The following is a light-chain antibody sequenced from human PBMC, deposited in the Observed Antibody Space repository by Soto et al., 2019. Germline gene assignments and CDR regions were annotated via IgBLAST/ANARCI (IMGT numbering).Light chain of an antibody. V-gene: IGKV3-15*01. J-gene: IGKJ1*01. CDR1: QSVGSN. CDR2: TAS. CDR3: QQYNNWPRT. Sequence: EVVMTQSPATLSLSPGERATFSCRASQSVGSNLAWYQQKPGQAPSLLIYTASTRASGVPARFSGSGSGTEFTLTINSLQTEDFGLYYCQQYNNWPRTFGQGTK.